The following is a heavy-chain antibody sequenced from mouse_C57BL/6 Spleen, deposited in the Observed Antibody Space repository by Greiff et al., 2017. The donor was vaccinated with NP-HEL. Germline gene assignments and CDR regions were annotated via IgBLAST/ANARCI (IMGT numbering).Heavy chain of an antibody. Sequence: VQLQQSGPELVKPGASVKISCKASGYTFTDYYMNWVKQSHGKSLEWIGDINPNNGGTSYNQKFKGKATLTVDKSSSTAYMELRSLTSEDSAVYYCGITTVVATGDYWGQGTTLTVSS. CDR3: GITTVVATGDY. CDR2: INPNNGGT. J-gene: IGHJ2*01. CDR1: GYTFTDYY. D-gene: IGHD1-1*01. V-gene: IGHV1-26*01.